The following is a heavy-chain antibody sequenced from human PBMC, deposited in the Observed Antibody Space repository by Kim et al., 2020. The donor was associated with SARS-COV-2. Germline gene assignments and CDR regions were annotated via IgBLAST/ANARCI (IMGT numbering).Heavy chain of an antibody. V-gene: IGHV4-39*01. CDR3: ARGYSSSNNWFDP. D-gene: IGHD6-6*01. J-gene: IGHJ5*02. Sequence: SETLSLTCTVSGGSISSSSYYWGWIRQPPGKGLEWIGSIYYSGSTYYNPSLKSRVTISVDTSKNQFSLKLSSVTAADTAVYYCARGYSSSNNWFDPWGQGTLVTVSS. CDR2: IYYSGST. CDR1: GGSISSSSYY.